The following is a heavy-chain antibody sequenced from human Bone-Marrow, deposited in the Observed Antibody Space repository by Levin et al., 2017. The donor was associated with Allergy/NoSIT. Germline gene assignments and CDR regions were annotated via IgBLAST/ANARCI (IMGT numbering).Heavy chain of an antibody. Sequence: GGSLRLSCAASGFTFDDYAMHWVRQAPGKGLEWVSGISWNSGSIGYADSVKGRFTISRDNAKNSLYLQMNSLRAEDTALYYCAKDSSSGSPARGAFDSWGQGTMVTVSS. CDR2: ISWNSGSI. V-gene: IGHV3-9*01. J-gene: IGHJ3*02. CDR3: AKDSSSGSPARGAFDS. CDR1: GFTFDDYA. D-gene: IGHD6-19*01.